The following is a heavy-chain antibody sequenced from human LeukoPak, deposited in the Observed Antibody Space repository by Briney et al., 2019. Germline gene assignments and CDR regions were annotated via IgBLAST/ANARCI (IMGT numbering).Heavy chain of an antibody. CDR3: ARGRGLMVRGVIGWFDP. Sequence: TSETLSLTCTVSGGSISSSSYYWGWIRQPPGKGLEWIGSIYYSGSTYYNPSLKSRVTISVDTSKNQFSLKLSSVTAADTAVYYCARGRGLMVRGVIGWFDPWGQGTLVTVSS. CDR2: IYYSGST. CDR1: GGSISSSSYY. D-gene: IGHD3-10*01. V-gene: IGHV4-39*07. J-gene: IGHJ5*02.